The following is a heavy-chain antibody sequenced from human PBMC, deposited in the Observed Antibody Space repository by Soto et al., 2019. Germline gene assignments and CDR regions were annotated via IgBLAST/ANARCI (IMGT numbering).Heavy chain of an antibody. Sequence: QVKLQESGPGLVKPSQTLSLTCSVSGVSVSSDIYYWSWIRHHPGKGLEWIGYIYYSGNTYYNPSLGGRVTISLDTSKNHFSLRLRSVTPADTAVYYCARYPVVVVPAANYGLDVWGQGTTVTVSS. CDR1: GVSVSSDIYY. CDR2: IYYSGNT. CDR3: ARYPVVVVPAANYGLDV. D-gene: IGHD2-2*01. J-gene: IGHJ6*02. V-gene: IGHV4-31*03.